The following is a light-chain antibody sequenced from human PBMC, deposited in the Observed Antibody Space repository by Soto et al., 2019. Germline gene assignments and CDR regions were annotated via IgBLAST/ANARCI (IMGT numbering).Light chain of an antibody. J-gene: IGKJ1*01. V-gene: IGKV3-15*01. CDR3: QQYNTWPRT. CDR2: GAS. Sequence: GMTQSPSAVSVSPAQRPTLSCRASQSVSSDLAWYQQKPGQPPRLLVFGASTRATGIPAGFSGLGSGRHFTLTISSLQSEDFAVYYCQQYNTWPRTFGQGTKVDIK. CDR1: QSVSSD.